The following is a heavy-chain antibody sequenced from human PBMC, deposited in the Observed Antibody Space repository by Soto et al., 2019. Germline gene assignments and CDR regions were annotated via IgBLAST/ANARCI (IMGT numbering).Heavy chain of an antibody. CDR3: AKLRDFVVLPAGILDY. D-gene: IGHD2-8*01. CDR1: GFTFSSYA. CDR2: ISYDGSDK. Sequence: PGGSLRLSCAASGFTFSSYAMHWVRQAPGKGLEWVALISYDGSDKDYTPSVKGRFTISRDDFRNTLYLQMNSLRTEDTAIYYCAKLRDFVVLPAGILDYWGPGTLVTVSS. V-gene: IGHV3-30-3*02. J-gene: IGHJ4*02.